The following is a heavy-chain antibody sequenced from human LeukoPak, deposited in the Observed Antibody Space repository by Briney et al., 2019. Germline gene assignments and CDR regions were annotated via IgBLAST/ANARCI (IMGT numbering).Heavy chain of an antibody. CDR3: ARDTYDSSGYYCY. CDR1: GFTFSNYS. CDR2: ISSSSSYI. V-gene: IGHV3-21*01. D-gene: IGHD3-22*01. Sequence: GGSLRLSCAASGFTFSNYSMNWVRRAPGKGLEWVSSISSSSSYIYYADSVKGRFTISRDNAKNSLYLQMNSLRADDTAVYYCARDTYDSSGYYCYWGQGTLVSVSS. J-gene: IGHJ4*02.